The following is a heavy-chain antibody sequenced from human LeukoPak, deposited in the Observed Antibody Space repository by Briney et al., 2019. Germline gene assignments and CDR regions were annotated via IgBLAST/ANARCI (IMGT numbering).Heavy chain of an antibody. Sequence: SETLSLTCTVSGYSISSGYYWGWIRQPPGKGLEWIGSIYHSGSTYYNPSLKSRVTISRDTSKNQFSLKLSSVTAADTAVYYCARTTEGGYTYGYFYYYYMDVWGKGTTVTISS. V-gene: IGHV4-38-2*02. CDR1: GYSISSGYY. D-gene: IGHD5-18*01. CDR2: IYHSGST. J-gene: IGHJ6*03. CDR3: ARTTEGGYTYGYFYYYYMDV.